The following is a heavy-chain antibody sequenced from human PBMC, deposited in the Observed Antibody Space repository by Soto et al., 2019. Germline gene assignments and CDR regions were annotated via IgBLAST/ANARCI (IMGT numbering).Heavy chain of an antibody. J-gene: IGHJ4*02. CDR3: AKDRPGGGNCYGIFDY. D-gene: IGHD2-15*01. CDR1: GFTLSSYA. CDR2: ISGSGGST. V-gene: IGHV3-23*01. Sequence: PGGSQRLSCAASGFTLSSYAMTWVRQAPGKGLEWVSGISGSGGSTYYADSVKGRFTISRDNSKNTLYLQMSSLRAEDTAVYYCAKDRPGGGNCYGIFDYWGQGTLVTVSS.